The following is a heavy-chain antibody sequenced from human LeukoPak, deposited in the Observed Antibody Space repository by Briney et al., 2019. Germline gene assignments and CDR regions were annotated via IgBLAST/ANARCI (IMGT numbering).Heavy chain of an antibody. CDR2: INPNSGGT. Sequence: GASVKVSCKASGYTFTGYYMHWVRQAPGQGLEWMGWINPNSGGTNYALKFQGRVTMTRDTSISTAYMELSRLRSDDTAVYYCATQRGSYLWGTDFDYWGQGTLVTVSS. CDR1: GYTFTGYY. CDR3: ATQRGSYLWGTDFDY. D-gene: IGHD3-16*01. V-gene: IGHV1-2*02. J-gene: IGHJ4*02.